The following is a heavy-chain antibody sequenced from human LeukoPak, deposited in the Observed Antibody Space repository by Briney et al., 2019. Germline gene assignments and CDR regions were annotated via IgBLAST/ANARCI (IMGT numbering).Heavy chain of an antibody. CDR1: AYTLTELS. CDR2: FDPEDGET. D-gene: IGHD3-10*01. Sequence: ASVKVSCKVSAYTLTELSMHWVRQAPGKGLEWMGGFDPEDGETIYAQKFQGRVTMTEDTSTDTAYMELSSLRSEDTAVYYCARGWLVRGVVIPSLSTHYYFYYWGQGTLVTVSS. CDR3: ARGWLVRGVVIPSLSTHYYFYY. J-gene: IGHJ4*02. V-gene: IGHV1-24*01.